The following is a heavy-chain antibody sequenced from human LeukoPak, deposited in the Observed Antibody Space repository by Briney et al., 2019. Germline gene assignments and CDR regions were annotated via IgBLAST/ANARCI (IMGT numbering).Heavy chain of an antibody. J-gene: IGHJ4*02. CDR1: GFTFNTFT. D-gene: IGHD3-9*01. CDR3: ARRGSDNQDLDYFFDY. CDR2: ISKSSRYI. V-gene: IGHV3-21*01. Sequence: GGSLRLSCAASGFTFNTFTMNWVRQAPGKGLEWVSSISKSSRYIYYGDSLKGRFTISRDNARNSPSLQMNGLRAEDTAVYYCARRGSDNQDLDYFFDYWGQGTLVTVSS.